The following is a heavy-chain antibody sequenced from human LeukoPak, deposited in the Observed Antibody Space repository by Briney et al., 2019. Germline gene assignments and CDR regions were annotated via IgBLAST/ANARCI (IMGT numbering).Heavy chain of an antibody. V-gene: IGHV1-8*01. J-gene: IGHJ4*02. CDR3: ARGGQNYYDSSGYFD. Sequence: ASVKVSCKASGYTFTSYDINWVRQATGQGLEWMGWMNPNSGNTGYAQKFQGRVTMTRNTSISTAYMELSSLRSEDTAVYCYARGGQNYYDSSGYFDWGQGTLVTASS. CDR1: GYTFTSYD. CDR2: MNPNSGNT. D-gene: IGHD3-22*01.